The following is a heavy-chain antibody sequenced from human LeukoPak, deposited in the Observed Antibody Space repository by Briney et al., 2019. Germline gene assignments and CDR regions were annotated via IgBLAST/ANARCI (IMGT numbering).Heavy chain of an antibody. CDR1: GGSISSYY. J-gene: IGHJ4*02. CDR2: IYYSGST. CDR3: ARDLPYYDILTGYYRGDYFDY. V-gene: IGHV4-59*12. Sequence: SETLSLTCTVSGGSISSYYWSWIRQPPGKGLEWIGYIYYSGSTNYNPSLKSRVTISVDTSKNQFSLKLSSVTAADTAVYYCARDLPYYDILTGYYRGDYFDYWGQGTLVTVSS. D-gene: IGHD3-9*01.